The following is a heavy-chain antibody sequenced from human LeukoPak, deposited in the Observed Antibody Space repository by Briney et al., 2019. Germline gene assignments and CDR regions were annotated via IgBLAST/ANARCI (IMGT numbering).Heavy chain of an antibody. D-gene: IGHD3-22*01. CDR3: ARREYDSSGYSAFDI. CDR2: IYYSYST. V-gene: IGHV4-39*01. Sequence: EPSETLSLTCTVSGGSISSSSYYWGWIRQPPGKGLEWIVSIYYSYSTYYNPSLKSRVTISVDTSKNQFSLKLSSVTAADTAVYYCARREYDSSGYSAFDIWGQGTMVTVSS. CDR1: GGSISSSSYY. J-gene: IGHJ3*02.